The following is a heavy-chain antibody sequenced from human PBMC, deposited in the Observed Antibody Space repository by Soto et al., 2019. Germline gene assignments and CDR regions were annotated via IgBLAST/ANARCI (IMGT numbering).Heavy chain of an antibody. D-gene: IGHD6-13*01. Sequence: SETLSLTCTVSGGSISSYYWSWIRQPPGKGLEWIGYIYYSGSTNYNPSLKSRVTISVDTSKNQFSLKLSSVTAADTAVYYCTRGGSSWYNWFDPWGQGTLVTVSS. CDR1: GGSISSYY. V-gene: IGHV4-59*01. J-gene: IGHJ5*02. CDR3: TRGGSSWYNWFDP. CDR2: IYYSGST.